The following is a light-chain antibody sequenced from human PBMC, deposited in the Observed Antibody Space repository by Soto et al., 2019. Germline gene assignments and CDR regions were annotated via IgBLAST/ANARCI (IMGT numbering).Light chain of an antibody. J-gene: IGLJ1*01. Sequence: QSVLTQPASVSGSPGQSITLSCTGTSSDVGGYNYVSWYQQHPGKAPKLMPYEVSNRPSGVSFRFSGSKSGNTASLTISGLQAEDEADYYCSSYTSSSTYVFGTGTKVTVL. CDR2: EVS. CDR3: SSYTSSSTYV. CDR1: SSDVGGYNY. V-gene: IGLV2-14*01.